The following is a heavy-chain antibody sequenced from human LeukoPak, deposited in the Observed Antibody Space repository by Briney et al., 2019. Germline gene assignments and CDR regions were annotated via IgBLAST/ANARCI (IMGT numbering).Heavy chain of an antibody. Sequence: GGSLRLSCAASGFTFSSYTMNWVRQAPGKGLEWVSSISSSSSYIYYADSVKGRLTISRDNAKNSLYLQMSSLRAEDTAAYYCARDPTPRYCSGGSCYTHYGMDVWGQGTTVTVSS. CDR3: ARDPTPRYCSGGSCYTHYGMDV. J-gene: IGHJ6*02. V-gene: IGHV3-21*01. D-gene: IGHD2-15*01. CDR1: GFTFSSYT. CDR2: ISSSSSYI.